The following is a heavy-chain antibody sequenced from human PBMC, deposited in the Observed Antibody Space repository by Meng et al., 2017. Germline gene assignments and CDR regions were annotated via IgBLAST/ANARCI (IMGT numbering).Heavy chain of an antibody. V-gene: IGHV1-46*01. CDR2: INPSGGST. J-gene: IGHJ4*02. Sequence: LLVQYGAALKKPGASVKVSCKASGYTFTSYYVHWVRQAPGQGREWMGIINPSGGSTSYAQKFQGRVTMTRDTSTSTVYMELSSLRSEDTAVYYCASSSGWGDPVYDYWGQGTLVTVSS. CDR1: GYTFTSYY. CDR3: ASSSGWGDPVYDY. D-gene: IGHD2-21*01.